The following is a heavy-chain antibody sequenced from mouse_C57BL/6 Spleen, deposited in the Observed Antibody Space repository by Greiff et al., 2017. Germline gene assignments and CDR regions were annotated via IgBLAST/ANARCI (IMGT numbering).Heavy chain of an antibody. CDR2: VYPYNGGT. CDR1: GFTFTDYY. Sequence: EVQLQQSGPVLVKPGPSVKISCKASGFTFTDYYMHWVKQSHGKSLEWIGLVYPYNGGTSYNQKFKGTATLTVDTSYSTAYMELNSLPSVDSAVSDCARSTAVVDYFDYWGQGTTLTVSS. CDR3: ARSTAVVDYFDY. V-gene: IGHV1-36*01. D-gene: IGHD1-1*01. J-gene: IGHJ2*01.